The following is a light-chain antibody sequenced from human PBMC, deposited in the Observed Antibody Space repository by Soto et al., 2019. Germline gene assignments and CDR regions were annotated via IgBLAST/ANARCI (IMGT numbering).Light chain of an antibody. CDR3: SSYTSSSTLEV. V-gene: IGLV2-14*01. Sequence: QSALTQPASVSGSPGQSITISCTGTSSDVGGYNYVSWYQQHPGKAPKLMIYDVSNRPSGVSNRFSGSKSGNTASLTISGLQAEDKADYYCSSYTSSSTLEVFGTGTKVTLL. J-gene: IGLJ1*01. CDR2: DVS. CDR1: SSDVGGYNY.